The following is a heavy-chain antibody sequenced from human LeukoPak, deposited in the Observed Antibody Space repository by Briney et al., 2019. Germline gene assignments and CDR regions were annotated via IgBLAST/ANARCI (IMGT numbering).Heavy chain of an antibody. CDR1: GASTSAYY. Sequence: NPSETLSLTCTLSGASTSAYYWSWIRHPPGKGLEWIGYSYSGGNANYNPSLKSRVTISIDTSENQFSLRLTSVTAADTAVYFCAHSKRGGGYYINAFAVWGQGALVTISS. J-gene: IGHJ3*01. D-gene: IGHD1-26*01. CDR2: SYSGGNA. CDR3: AHSKRGGGYYINAFAV. V-gene: IGHV4-59*01.